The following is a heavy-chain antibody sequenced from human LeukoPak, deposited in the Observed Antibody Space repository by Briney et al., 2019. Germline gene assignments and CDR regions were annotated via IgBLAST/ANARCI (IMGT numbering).Heavy chain of an antibody. CDR3: ARGSCTNGVCYFSY. CDR2: INSDGRDT. V-gene: IGHV3-74*03. Sequence: GGSLRLSCAASGFTFSGYWMHWVRQAPGNGLVWVSRINSDGRDTKYADSVKGRFTISRDNAKNTLYLQMNSLRAEDTAVYYCARGSCTNGVCYFSYWGQGTLVTVSS. D-gene: IGHD2-8*01. CDR1: GFTFSGYW. J-gene: IGHJ4*02.